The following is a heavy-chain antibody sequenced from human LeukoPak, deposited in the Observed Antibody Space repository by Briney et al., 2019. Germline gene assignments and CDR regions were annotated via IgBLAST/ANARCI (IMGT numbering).Heavy chain of an antibody. D-gene: IGHD3-10*01. V-gene: IGHV4-34*01. CDR3: ARHGPGGSRDYFDY. Sequence: SETLSLTCAVYGGSFSGYYWGWIRQPPGKGLEWIGEINHSGSTNYNPSLKSRVTISVDTSKNQFSLKLSSVTAADTAVYYCARHGPGGSRDYFDYWGQGTLVTVSS. J-gene: IGHJ4*02. CDR1: GGSFSGYY. CDR2: INHSGST.